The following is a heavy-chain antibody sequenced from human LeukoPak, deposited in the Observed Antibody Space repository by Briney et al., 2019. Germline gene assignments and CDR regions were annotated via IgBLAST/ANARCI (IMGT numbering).Heavy chain of an antibody. CDR1: GFTFSNFA. CDR3: VKGRGMDV. V-gene: IGHV3-23*01. Sequence: PGGSLRLSCATSGFTFSNFAMSWVRQAPGKGLEWVSALRGNGDNTLYADSVRGRLTISRDNFMNTLHLLMNSLTADDTAVYYCVKGRGMDVWGQGTTVTVSS. J-gene: IGHJ6*02. CDR2: LRGNGDNT.